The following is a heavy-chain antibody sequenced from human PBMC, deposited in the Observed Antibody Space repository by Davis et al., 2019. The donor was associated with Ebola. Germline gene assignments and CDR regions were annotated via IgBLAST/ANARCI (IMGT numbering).Heavy chain of an antibody. V-gene: IGHV3-49*04. Sequence: GESLKISCTASGFTFSDYYMSWVRQAPGKGLEWVGFIRSKAYGGTTEYAASVKGRFTISRDDSKSIAYLQMNSLKTEDTAVYYCTREVLWFGELSGFDYWGQGTLVTVSS. CDR3: TREVLWFGELSGFDY. CDR1: GFTFSDYY. D-gene: IGHD3-10*01. CDR2: IRSKAYGGTT. J-gene: IGHJ4*02.